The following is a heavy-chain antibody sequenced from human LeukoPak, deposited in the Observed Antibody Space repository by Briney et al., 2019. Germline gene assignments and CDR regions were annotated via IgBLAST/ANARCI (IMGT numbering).Heavy chain of an antibody. D-gene: IGHD1-26*01. CDR3: ATLSGATNF. CDR2: YYYSGNT. V-gene: IGHV4-59*08. Sequence: SETLSLTCTVSGVSISNYYWSWIRQPPGKGLEWIGYYYYSGNTNYNPSLKSRVTISVDTSKNQFSLKLNSMTAADTATYYCATLSGATNFWGQGNLVAVSS. CDR1: GVSISNYY. J-gene: IGHJ4*02.